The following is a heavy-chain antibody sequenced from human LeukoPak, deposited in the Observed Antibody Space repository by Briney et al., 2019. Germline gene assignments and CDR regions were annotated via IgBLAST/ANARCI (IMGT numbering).Heavy chain of an antibody. CDR3: AKESDSGYHSEGPKN. CDR1: GFVLSDYG. J-gene: IGHJ4*02. V-gene: IGHV3-30*02. CDR2: VRNDGSNE. D-gene: IGHD5-12*01. Sequence: GGSLRLSCAASGFVLSDYGMHWVRQAPGKALEWVAFVRNDGSNEYYVGSVKGRFTISRDKSKNTLYLQMNSLRAEDTAVYSCAKESDSGYHSEGPKNWGLGTLVTVSS.